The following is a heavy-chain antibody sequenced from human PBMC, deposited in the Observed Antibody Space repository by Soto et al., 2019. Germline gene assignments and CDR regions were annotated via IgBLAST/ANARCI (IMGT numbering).Heavy chain of an antibody. J-gene: IGHJ6*01. CDR1: RGGNGCYS. Sequence: VKLTWEDCRGGNGCYSRRSPQQAPGQGLEWMGGIIPIFGTANYAQKFQGRVTMTRNTSISTAYMELSSLRSEDTAVYYCARERSGSRMDVLVQGTTVTVSS. V-gene: IGHV1-69*05. CDR2: IIPIFGTA. D-gene: IGHD3-10*01. CDR3: ARERSGSRMDV.